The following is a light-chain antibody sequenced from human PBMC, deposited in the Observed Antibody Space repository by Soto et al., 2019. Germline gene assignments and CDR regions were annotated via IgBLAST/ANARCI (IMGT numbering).Light chain of an antibody. CDR2: DVS. CDR1: SSDVGGYNY. V-gene: IGLV2-11*01. CDR3: CSYAGSYTFDYV. J-gene: IGLJ1*01. Sequence: QSVLTQPRSVSGSPGQSVTISCTGTSSDVGGYNYVSWYQQHPGEAPKLMIYDVSKRPSGVPDRFSGSKSGNTASLTVSGLQAEEEADYYCCSYAGSYTFDYVFGTGTKVTV.